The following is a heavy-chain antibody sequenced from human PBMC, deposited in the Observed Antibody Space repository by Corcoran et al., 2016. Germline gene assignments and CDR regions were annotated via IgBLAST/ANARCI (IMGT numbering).Heavy chain of an antibody. Sequence: QVQLQQWGAGLLKPSETLSLTCAVYGGSFSGYYWSWIRQPPGKGLEWIGEINHSGSTNYNPSLKSRVTISVDTSKNQFSLKLSSVTAADTDVYYCARDKYFWSGYYEEEFYYWFHPWGQGTLVTVSS. CDR1: GGSFSGYY. V-gene: IGHV4-34*01. D-gene: IGHD3-3*01. J-gene: IGHJ5*02. CDR3: ARDKYFWSGYYEEEFYYWFHP. CDR2: INHSGST.